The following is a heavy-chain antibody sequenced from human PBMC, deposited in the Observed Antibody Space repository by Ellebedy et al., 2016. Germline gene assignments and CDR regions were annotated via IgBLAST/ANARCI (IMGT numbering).Heavy chain of an antibody. CDR3: ARDKWELLGGAFDY. D-gene: IGHD1-26*01. CDR2: ISSSSSTI. V-gene: IGHV3-48*04. Sequence: GESLKISCAASGFTFSSYSMNWVRQAPGKGLEWVSYISSSSSTIHYADSVKGRFTISRDNAKNSLYLQMNSLRAEDTAVYYCARDKWELLGGAFDYWGQGTLVTVSS. CDR1: GFTFSSYS. J-gene: IGHJ4*02.